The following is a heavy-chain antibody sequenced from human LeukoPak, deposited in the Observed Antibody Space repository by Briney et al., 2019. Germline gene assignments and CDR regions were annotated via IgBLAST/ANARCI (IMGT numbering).Heavy chain of an antibody. Sequence: SLRLSCAASGFTFDDYAMLWVRQAPGKGLEWVSGISWNSGSIGYADSVKGRFTISRDNAKNSLYLQMNSLRAEDTALYYCAYCSSTSCYYGMDVWGQGTTVTVSS. CDR1: GFTFDDYA. V-gene: IGHV3-9*01. CDR2: ISWNSGSI. J-gene: IGHJ6*02. CDR3: AYCSSTSCYYGMDV. D-gene: IGHD2-2*01.